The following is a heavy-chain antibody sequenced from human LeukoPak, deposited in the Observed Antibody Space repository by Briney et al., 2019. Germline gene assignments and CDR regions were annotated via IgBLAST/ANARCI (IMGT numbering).Heavy chain of an antibody. CDR1: GYTFTSYD. CDR3: ARGGRSSWFRPALYYYYYMDV. J-gene: IGHJ6*03. Sequence: ASVKVSCKASGYTFTSYDINWVRQATGGGLERMAWMNPNSGNTGYAQKFQGRVTMTRNTSISTAYMELSSLRSEDTAVYYCARGGRSSWFRPALYYYYYMDVWGKGTTVTVSS. D-gene: IGHD6-13*01. V-gene: IGHV1-8*01. CDR2: MNPNSGNT.